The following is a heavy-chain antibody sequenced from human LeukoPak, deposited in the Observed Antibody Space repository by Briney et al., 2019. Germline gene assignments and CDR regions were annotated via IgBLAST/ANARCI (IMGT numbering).Heavy chain of an antibody. CDR2: ISPSGSAI. Sequence: GGSLRLSCAASGFTFSSYEMNWVRQAPGKGLEWVSYISPSGSAIYYADPAKGRFTIFRDNAKNSLYLQMNSLGAEDTAVYYCARDYFGSGFIDYWGQGTLVTVSS. D-gene: IGHD3-10*01. CDR1: GFTFSSYE. J-gene: IGHJ4*02. CDR3: ARDYFGSGFIDY. V-gene: IGHV3-48*03.